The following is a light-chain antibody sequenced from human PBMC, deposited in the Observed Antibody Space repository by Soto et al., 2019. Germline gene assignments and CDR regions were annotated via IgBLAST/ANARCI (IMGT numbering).Light chain of an antibody. CDR2: AAS. CDR1: QSVSSNY. CDR3: QQRSNWPPWT. V-gene: IGKV3D-20*02. J-gene: IGKJ1*01. Sequence: EIVLTRSDAALSLSPGVRATQSCGAIQSVSSNYLAWYQQRPGLAPRLLIYAASTRATGTPARLSGSGSGTEFTLTISSLQSEDFAVYYCQQRSNWPPWTFGQGTKV.